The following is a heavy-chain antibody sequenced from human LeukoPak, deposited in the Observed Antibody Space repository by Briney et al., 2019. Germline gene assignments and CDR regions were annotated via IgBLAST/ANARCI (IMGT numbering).Heavy chain of an antibody. CDR2: INPNSGGT. J-gene: IGHJ4*02. CDR1: GYTFTGYY. Sequence: ASVKVSCKCSGYTFTGYYMHWVRQAPGQGLEWMGWINPNSGGTNYAQKFQGRVTMTRDTSISTAYMELRRLRSDDTAVYYCATLLRYCSSTSCSVGGDYWGQGTLVTVSS. D-gene: IGHD2-2*01. V-gene: IGHV1-2*02. CDR3: ATLLRYCSSTSCSVGGDY.